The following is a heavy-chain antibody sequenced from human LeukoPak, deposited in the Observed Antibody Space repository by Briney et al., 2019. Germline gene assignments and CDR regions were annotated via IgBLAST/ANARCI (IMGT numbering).Heavy chain of an antibody. J-gene: IGHJ3*02. CDR3: ARDQHGFDI. D-gene: IGHD2-2*01. Sequence: GGFLRLSCAASGFTFSSYGMHWVRQAPGKGLEWVAVIWYDGSNKYYADSVKGRFTISRDNSKNTLYLQMNSLRGEDTSVYYWARDQHGFDILGQGAMV. V-gene: IGHV3-33*01. CDR1: GFTFSSYG. CDR2: IWYDGSNK.